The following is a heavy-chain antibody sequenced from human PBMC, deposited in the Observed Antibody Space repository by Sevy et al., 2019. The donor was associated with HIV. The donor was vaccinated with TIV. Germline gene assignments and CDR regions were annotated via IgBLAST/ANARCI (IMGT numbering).Heavy chain of an antibody. D-gene: IGHD2-21*01. V-gene: IGHV3-33*01. J-gene: IGHJ4*02. CDR1: GFTFSSFG. CDR3: ARGPSLIVAGAAGYLDY. Sequence: GGSLRLSCTASGFTFSSFGIHWVRQAPGKELEWVALMWYDGNNKYCADSVKGRFTISRDSSKNTLYLQMNNLGAEDTAVYYCARGPSLIVAGAAGYLDYWGQGTLVTVSS. CDR2: MWYDGNNK.